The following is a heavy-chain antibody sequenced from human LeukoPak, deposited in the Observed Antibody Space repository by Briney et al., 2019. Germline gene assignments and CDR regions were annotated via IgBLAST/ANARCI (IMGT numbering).Heavy chain of an antibody. D-gene: IGHD4-11*01. CDR2: IKQDGSEK. CDR1: GFTFSSYW. CDR3: ARGGSNPLWAFDI. V-gene: IGHV3-7*01. J-gene: IGHJ3*02. Sequence: PGGSLRLSCAASGFTFSSYWMSWVRQAPGKGLEWVANIKQDGSEKYYVDSVKGRFTISRDNAKNSLYLQMNSLRAEDTAVYYCARGGSNPLWAFDIWGQGTMVTVSS.